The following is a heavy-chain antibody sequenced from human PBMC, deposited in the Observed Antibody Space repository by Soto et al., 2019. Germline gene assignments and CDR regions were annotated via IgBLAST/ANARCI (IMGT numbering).Heavy chain of an antibody. Sequence: QITLKESGPTLVKPTQTLTLTCTFSGFSLSTSGVGVGWIRQPPGKALEWLALIYWDDDKRYSPSLKSRLTITKDTSKNQVVLTMPNIDPVDTATYYCAHLRALGYYFDCWGQGTLVTVSS. J-gene: IGHJ4*02. D-gene: IGHD3-16*01. CDR3: AHLRALGYYFDC. CDR2: IYWDDDK. CDR1: GFSLSTSGVG. V-gene: IGHV2-5*02.